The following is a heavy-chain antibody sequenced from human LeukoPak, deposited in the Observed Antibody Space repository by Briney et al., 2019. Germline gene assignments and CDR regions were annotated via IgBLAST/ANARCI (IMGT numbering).Heavy chain of an antibody. Sequence: SETLSLTCTVSGGSFRSYCWSWIRQPPGKGLEWIGYIYYSGSTNYNPSVKSRVTISVDTSKNQFSLKLSSVTAADTALYYCARGITRRRTFDIWGQGTMVTVSS. CDR1: GGSFRSYC. CDR3: ARGITRRRTFDI. D-gene: IGHD3-10*01. V-gene: IGHV4-59*08. CDR2: IYYSGST. J-gene: IGHJ3*02.